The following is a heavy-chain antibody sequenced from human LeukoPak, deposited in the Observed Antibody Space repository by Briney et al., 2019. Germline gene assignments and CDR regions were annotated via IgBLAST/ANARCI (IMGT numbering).Heavy chain of an antibody. CDR2: IWYGGSNK. D-gene: IGHD3-10*01. CDR1: GFTFSSYG. V-gene: IGHV3-30*02. CDR3: AKERDRITMVRGVSAFDI. Sequence: GGSLRLSCAASGFTFSSYGMHWVRQAPCKGLEWVAVIWYGGSNKYYADSVKGRFTISRDNSKNTLYLQMNSLRAEDTAVYYCAKERDRITMVRGVSAFDIWGQGTKVTVSS. J-gene: IGHJ3*02.